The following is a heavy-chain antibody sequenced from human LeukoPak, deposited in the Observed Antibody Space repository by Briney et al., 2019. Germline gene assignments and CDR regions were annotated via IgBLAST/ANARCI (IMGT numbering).Heavy chain of an antibody. CDR3: ARTLERVRYFDWYYFDY. CDR2: IIPIFGTA. CDR1: GYTFTSYG. Sequence: SVKVSCKASGYTFTSYGISWVRQAPGQGLEWMGGIIPIFGTANYAQKFQGRVTITADESTSTAYMELSSLRSEDTAVYYCARTLERVRYFDWYYFDYWGQGTLVTVSS. J-gene: IGHJ4*02. D-gene: IGHD3-9*01. V-gene: IGHV1-69*13.